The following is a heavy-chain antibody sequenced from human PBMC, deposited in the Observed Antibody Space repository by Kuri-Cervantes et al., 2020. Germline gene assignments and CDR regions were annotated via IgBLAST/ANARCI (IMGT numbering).Heavy chain of an antibody. V-gene: IGHV1-18*01. CDR2: ISAYNGNT. D-gene: IGHD3-3*01. CDR1: GYTFTSYG. J-gene: IGHJ6*02. Sequence: ASVKVSCKASGYTFTSYGISWVRQAPGQGPEWMGWISAYNGNTNYAQKLQGRVTMTTDTSTSTAYMELRSLRSDDTAVYYCARGGTVISEWSGPIFYYGMDVWGQGTTVTVSS. CDR3: ARGGTVISEWSGPIFYYGMDV.